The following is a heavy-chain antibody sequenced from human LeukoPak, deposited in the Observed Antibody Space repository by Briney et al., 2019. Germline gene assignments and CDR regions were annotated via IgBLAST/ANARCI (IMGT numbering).Heavy chain of an antibody. CDR2: IDPSDSYT. D-gene: IGHD3-10*01. V-gene: IGHV5-10-1*01. CDR1: GYSFTSYW. CDR3: ARLKLVRGSYYYAMDV. Sequence: GESLKISCKGSGYSFTSYWIRWVRQMPGKGLEWMGRIDPSDSYTNYSPSFQGHVTISADKSISTAYLQWSSLKASDTAMYYCARLKLVRGSYYYAMDVWGKGTTVTVSS. J-gene: IGHJ6*04.